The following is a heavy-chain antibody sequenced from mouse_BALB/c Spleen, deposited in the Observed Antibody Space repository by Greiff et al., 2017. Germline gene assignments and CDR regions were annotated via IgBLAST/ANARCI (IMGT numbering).Heavy chain of an antibody. CDR2: ISDGGSYT. D-gene: IGHD2-3*01. V-gene: IGHV5-4*02. J-gene: IGHJ4*01. CDR3: AGDDGYHDAMGY. Sequence: EVHLVESGGGLVKPGGSLKLSCAASGFTFSDYYMYWVRQTPEKRLEWVATISDGGSYTYYPDSVKGRFTISRDNAKNNLYLQLSSLKSEDTAMYYCAGDDGYHDAMGYWGQGTSVTVSS. CDR1: GFTFSDYY.